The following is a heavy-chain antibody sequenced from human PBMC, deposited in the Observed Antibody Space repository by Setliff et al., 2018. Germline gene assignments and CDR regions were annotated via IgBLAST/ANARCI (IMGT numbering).Heavy chain of an antibody. CDR1: GYTFTSHY. CDR2: INPSSGRT. D-gene: IGHD3-22*01. V-gene: IGHV1-46*01. J-gene: IGHJ6*02. CDR3: ARDYYDSSGPPAVGMDV. Sequence: ASVKVSCKASGYTFTSHYMHWVRQAPGLGLEWMGTINPSSGRTSYAQKLQGRVTMTTDTSTSTAYMELRSLRSDDTAVYYCARDYYDSSGPPAVGMDVWGQGTTVTVS.